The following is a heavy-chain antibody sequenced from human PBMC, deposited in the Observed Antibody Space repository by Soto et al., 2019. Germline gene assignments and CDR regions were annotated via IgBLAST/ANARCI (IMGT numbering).Heavy chain of an antibody. V-gene: IGHV1-8*01. J-gene: IGHJ6*02. CDR1: GYTFTSYD. D-gene: IGHD3-10*01. CDR3: AKNGHGSALSGDYYDGMDV. Sequence: QVQLVQSGAEVKKPGASVKVSCKASGYTFTSYDINWVRQATGQGLEWMGWMNPNSGNTGYAQKFQGRVTMTRNTSISTAYMELSSLRSEYTAVYYCAKNGHGSALSGDYYDGMDVWGQGTTVTVSS. CDR2: MNPNSGNT.